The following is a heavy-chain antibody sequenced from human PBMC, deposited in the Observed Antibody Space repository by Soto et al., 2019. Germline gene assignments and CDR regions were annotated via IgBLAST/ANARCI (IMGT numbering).Heavy chain of an antibody. J-gene: IGHJ6*02. V-gene: IGHV4-59*01. CDR3: ARAGGHYYYYGMDV. CDR1: DGSSSSYY. Sequence: SETMSVSCTVADGSSSSYYWSWIRQPPGKGLEWIGYIYYSGSTNYNPSLKSRVTISVDTSKNQFSLKLSSVTAADTAVYYCARAGGHYYYYGMDVRGQGTTVTVSS. CDR2: IYYSGST. D-gene: IGHD3-16*01.